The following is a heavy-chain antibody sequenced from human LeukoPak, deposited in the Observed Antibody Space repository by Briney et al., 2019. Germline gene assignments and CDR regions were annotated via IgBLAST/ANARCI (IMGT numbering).Heavy chain of an antibody. V-gene: IGHV3-23*01. CDR2: ITGSGVDT. D-gene: IGHD2-15*01. J-gene: IGHJ4*02. CDR1: GFTFTSYA. Sequence: PGGSLRLSCAASGFTFTSYAMSWVRQVPGKRLEWVSGITGSGVDTYHADSVKGRFTISRDNSKNTLYLQMNSLRAEDTAVYYCAKAPAGYCSGAICYPFDYWGQGTLVSVSS. CDR3: AKAPAGYCSGAICYPFDY.